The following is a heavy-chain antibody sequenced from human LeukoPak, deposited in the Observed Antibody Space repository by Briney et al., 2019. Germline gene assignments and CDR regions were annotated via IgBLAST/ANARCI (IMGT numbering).Heavy chain of an antibody. D-gene: IGHD6-13*01. CDR2: ISWNSGSI. V-gene: IGHV3-9*01. CDR3: AKEGRAASGIAAAGTG. J-gene: IGHJ4*02. CDR1: GFTFDDYA. Sequence: PGRSLRLSRAASGFTFDDYAMHWVRQAPGKGLEWVSGISWNSGSIGYADSVKGRFTISRDNAKNSLYLKMNSLRAEDTALYYCAKEGRAASGIAAAGTGWGQGTLVTVSS.